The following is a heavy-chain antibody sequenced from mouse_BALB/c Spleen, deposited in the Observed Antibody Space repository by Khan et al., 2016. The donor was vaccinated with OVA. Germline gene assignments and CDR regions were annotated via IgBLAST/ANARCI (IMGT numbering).Heavy chain of an antibody. V-gene: IGHV2-5*01. D-gene: IGHD2-14*01. CDR2: IWRGGNT. Sequence: QVQLKQSGPGLVQPSQSLSITCTVSGFSLTSYGVHWVRQSPGTGLEWLGVIWRGGNTDYNAAFMSSLSITKDNSKNQVFFKRNSLQADDTAIYDCAKGDYRYGKMASGGQGTLVTVSA. CDR3: AKGDYRYGKMAS. J-gene: IGHJ3*01. CDR1: GFSLTSYG.